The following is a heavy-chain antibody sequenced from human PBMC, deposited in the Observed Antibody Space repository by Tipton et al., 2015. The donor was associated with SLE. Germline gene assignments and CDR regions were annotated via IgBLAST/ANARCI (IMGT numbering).Heavy chain of an antibody. D-gene: IGHD1-26*01. CDR1: GGSFSGYH. J-gene: IGHJ4*02. Sequence: TLSLTCAVYGGSFSGYHWSWIRQPPGKGLEWIGEINHGGNTNYNPSLKSRVTISVDTSKNQFSLKLSSVTAADTAVYYCARDLSGRFDYWGQGTLVTVSS. V-gene: IGHV4-34*01. CDR2: INHGGNT. CDR3: ARDLSGRFDY.